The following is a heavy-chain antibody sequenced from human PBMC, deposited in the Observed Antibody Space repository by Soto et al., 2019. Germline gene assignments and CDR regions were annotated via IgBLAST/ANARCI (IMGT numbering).Heavy chain of an antibody. CDR2: LSTDGSTP. Sequence: GGSLRLSCAASGFIFGSYAMNWVRQVPGKGPEWVAVLSTDGSTPYYADSVRGRFTISRDNSKSTLFLQMNSLRPEDTAIYFCAKSYDLWSPYLSFGNQRDPWGQGTLVTVSS. V-gene: IGHV3-30*16. J-gene: IGHJ5*02. CDR1: GFIFGSYA. CDR3: AKSYDLWSPYLSFGNQRDP. D-gene: IGHD3-3*01.